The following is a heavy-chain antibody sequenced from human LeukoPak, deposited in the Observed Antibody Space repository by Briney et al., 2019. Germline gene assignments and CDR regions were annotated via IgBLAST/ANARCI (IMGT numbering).Heavy chain of an antibody. CDR1: GGSISSSSYY. CDR3: ARSTIFGLYYYYGMDV. D-gene: IGHD3-3*01. Sequence: PSETLSLTCTVSGGSISSSSYYWGWIRQPPGKGLEWIGNINYSGSTYYNPSLKSRVTISVDTSKNQFSLKLSSVTAADTAVYYCARSTIFGLYYYYGMDVWGQGTTVTVSS. V-gene: IGHV4-39*01. CDR2: INYSGST. J-gene: IGHJ6*02.